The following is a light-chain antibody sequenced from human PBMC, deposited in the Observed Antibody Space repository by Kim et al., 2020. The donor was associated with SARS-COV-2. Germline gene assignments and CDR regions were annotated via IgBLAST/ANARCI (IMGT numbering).Light chain of an antibody. J-gene: IGKJ2*01. Sequence: SDSSADTVTFTFRASHRINFCLNWYQQYPANAPTLLIYAASSLQSGVPSRFSSSGSMTDFTLTISSLQPKDFATYYCLHRFNTPDTFGQGTKLKI. CDR3: LHRFNTPDT. CDR2: AAS. CDR1: HRINFC. V-gene: IGKV1-39*01.